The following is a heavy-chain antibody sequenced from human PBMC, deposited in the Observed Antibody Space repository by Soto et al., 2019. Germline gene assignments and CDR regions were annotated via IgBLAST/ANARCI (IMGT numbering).Heavy chain of an antibody. CDR2: ISSSSSYI. CDR3: ARVYCSGGSCYSHFDY. D-gene: IGHD2-15*01. V-gene: IGHV3-21*01. CDR1: GFTFSSYS. Sequence: GGSLRLSCAASGFTFSSYSMNWVRQAPGKGLEWVSSISSSSSYIYYADSVKGRFTISRDNAKNSLYLQMNSLRAEDTAVYYCARVYCSGGSCYSHFDYWGQGTLVTVSS. J-gene: IGHJ4*02.